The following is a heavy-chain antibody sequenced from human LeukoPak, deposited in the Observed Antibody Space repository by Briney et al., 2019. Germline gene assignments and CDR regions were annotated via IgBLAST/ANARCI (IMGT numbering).Heavy chain of an antibody. D-gene: IGHD3-22*01. CDR1: GFTFSSYA. V-gene: IGHV3-23*01. J-gene: IGHJ3*02. Sequence: PGGSLRLSCAASGFTFSSYAMSWVRQAPGKGLEWVSAISGSGGSTYYADSVKGRFTISRDNSKNTLYLQMNSLRAEDTAVYYCARSSLTYYYDSSVDDAFDIWGQGTMVTVSS. CDR2: ISGSGGST. CDR3: ARSSLTYYYDSSVDDAFDI.